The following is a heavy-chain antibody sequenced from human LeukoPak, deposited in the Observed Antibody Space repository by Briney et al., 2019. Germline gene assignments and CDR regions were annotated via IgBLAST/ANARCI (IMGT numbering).Heavy chain of an antibody. Sequence: SETLSLTCTVSGGSISSGNYYWSWIRQPAGKGLEWMGRIYTSGYTDYNPSLKSRVTISLDAPKNQFSLKLTSVTAADTAMYYCARDSPEYTYNYGGAFKYWGQGTLVTVSS. D-gene: IGHD3-16*01. CDR2: IYTSGYT. CDR1: GGSISSGNYY. CDR3: ARDSPEYTYNYGGAFKY. V-gene: IGHV4-61*02. J-gene: IGHJ4*02.